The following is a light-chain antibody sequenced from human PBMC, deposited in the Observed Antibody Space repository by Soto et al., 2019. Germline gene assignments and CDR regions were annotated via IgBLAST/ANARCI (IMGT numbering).Light chain of an antibody. V-gene: IGKV3-20*01. CDR3: QQYGSSLWT. Sequence: EIVMTQSPATLSVSPGEGATLSCRASQGIGDTLAWYQQKPGQTPRLLIYGASSRATGIPDRVSGSGSGTDFTLTISRLEPEDFAVYYCQQYGSSLWTFGQGTKVDIK. CDR2: GAS. CDR1: QGIGDT. J-gene: IGKJ1*01.